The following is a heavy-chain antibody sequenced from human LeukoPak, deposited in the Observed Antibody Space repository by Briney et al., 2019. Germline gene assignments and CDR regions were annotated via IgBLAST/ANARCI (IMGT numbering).Heavy chain of an antibody. V-gene: IGHV1-2*02. CDR3: ARMGGELLGPWFDY. Sequence: ASVKVSCKASGYTFTGYYMHWVRQAPGQGLEWMGWINPNSGGTNYAQKFQGRVTMTRDTSISTAYMELRSLRSDDTAVYYCARMGGELLGPWFDYWGQGTLVTVSS. D-gene: IGHD1-26*01. CDR2: INPNSGGT. CDR1: GYTFTGYY. J-gene: IGHJ4*02.